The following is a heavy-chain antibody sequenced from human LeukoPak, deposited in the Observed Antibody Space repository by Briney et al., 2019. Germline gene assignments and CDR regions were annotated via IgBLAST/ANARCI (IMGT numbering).Heavy chain of an antibody. CDR1: GGSISSGSYY. V-gene: IGHV4-61*02. J-gene: IGHJ4*02. D-gene: IGHD3-3*01. CDR2: IYTSGST. Sequence: SETLSLTCTVSGGSISSGSYYWSWIRQPAGKGLEWIGRIYTSGSTNYNPSLKSRVTIAVYTSKNQFSLKLSSVTAADTAVYYCARDLGYYDFWSGYSMGGYFDYWGQGTLVTVSS. CDR3: ARDLGYYDFWSGYSMGGYFDY.